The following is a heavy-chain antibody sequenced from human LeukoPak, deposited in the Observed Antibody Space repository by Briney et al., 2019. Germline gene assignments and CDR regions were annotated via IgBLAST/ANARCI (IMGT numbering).Heavy chain of an antibody. CDR1: GGSISGYY. V-gene: IGHV4-59*01. D-gene: IGHD1-26*01. J-gene: IGHJ4*02. Sequence: PSETLSLTCTFSGGSISGYYWNWIRQPPGKGLEWIGYISSSGSTNYNPSLKSRVTISLDTSKNQFSLNLNSVTAADTAVYYCARALVRSGSYYDFDFWGQGTLVTVSS. CDR3: ARALVRSGSYYDFDF. CDR2: ISSSGST.